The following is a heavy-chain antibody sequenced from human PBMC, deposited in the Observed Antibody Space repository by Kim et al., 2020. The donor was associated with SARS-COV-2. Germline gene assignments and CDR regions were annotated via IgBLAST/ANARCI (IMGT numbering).Heavy chain of an antibody. CDR3: AGDPPGGSGYPFHI. CDR2: IMSNVAIK. D-gene: IGHD3-22*01. J-gene: IGHJ3*02. Sequence: GGSLRLSCVASGFTFNTYGINWIRQAPGVGLEWLAFIMSNVAIKYYADSVKGRFTISKDNAKNTTYLEMTSLLVNNTALYYCAGDPPGGSGYPFHIWVLGTKVTVSS. V-gene: IGHV3-30*02. CDR1: GFTFNTYG.